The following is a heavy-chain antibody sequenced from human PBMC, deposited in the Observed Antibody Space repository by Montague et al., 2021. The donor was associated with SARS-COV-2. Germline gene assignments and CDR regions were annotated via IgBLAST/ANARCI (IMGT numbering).Heavy chain of an antibody. J-gene: IGHJ6*02. CDR2: INHSGST. D-gene: IGHD4-17*01. Sequence: SETLSLTCAVYGGSFSGYYWSWIRQPPGKGLEWIGEINHSGSTNXXPSLKSRVTISVDTSKNQFSLKLSSVTAADTAVYYCARGRTVTTFYYYYGMDVWGQGTTVIVSS. CDR3: ARGRTVTTFYYYYGMDV. V-gene: IGHV4-34*01. CDR1: GGSFSGYY.